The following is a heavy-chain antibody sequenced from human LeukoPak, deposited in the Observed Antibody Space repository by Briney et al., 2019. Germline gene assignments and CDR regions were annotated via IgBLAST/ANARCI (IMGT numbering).Heavy chain of an antibody. CDR3: ARVGYSSSWYTPYYYYYGMDV. J-gene: IGHJ6*02. V-gene: IGHV1-18*01. Sequence: ASVKVSCKASGYTFTSYGISWVRQAPGQGLEWMGWISAYNGNTNYAQKLQGRVTMTTDTSTSTAYMELRSLRSGDTAVYYCARVGYSSSWYTPYYYYYGMDVWGQGTTVTVSS. CDR1: GYTFTSYG. D-gene: IGHD6-13*01. CDR2: ISAYNGNT.